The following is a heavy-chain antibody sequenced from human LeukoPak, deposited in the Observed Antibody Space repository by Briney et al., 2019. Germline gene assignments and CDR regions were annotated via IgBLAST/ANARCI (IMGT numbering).Heavy chain of an antibody. CDR2: VSGSGDEI. Sequence: GGSLRLSCAASGFTFNNFEMNWVRQAPGKGLEWVSYVSGSGDEIRYGDSVKGRFTISRDNAKSSLYLQMDSLRAEATAVYYCATKVPGSSHFSSWGQGTLVTVSS. D-gene: IGHD4/OR15-4a*01. CDR3: ATKVPGSSHFSS. J-gene: IGHJ4*02. V-gene: IGHV3-48*03. CDR1: GFTFNNFE.